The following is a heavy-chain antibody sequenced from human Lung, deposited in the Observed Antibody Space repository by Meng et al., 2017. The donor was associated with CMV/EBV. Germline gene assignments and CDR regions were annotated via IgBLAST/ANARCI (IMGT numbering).Heavy chain of an antibody. D-gene: IGHD5-24*01. CDR3: AREAGRDGYATPKFDY. V-gene: IGHV4-31*02. Sequence: SGPRLMKPSPALSLTCTVACGSIGSGVYSWSWIRQHPGKGLGWIGYSYYTGSTFYNPSLKSRVTISVDTSKNQFSLTLIPATAADTAVYYCAREAGRDGYATPKFDYWGQGTLVTVSS. CDR1: CGSIGSGVYS. J-gene: IGHJ4*02. CDR2: SYYTGST.